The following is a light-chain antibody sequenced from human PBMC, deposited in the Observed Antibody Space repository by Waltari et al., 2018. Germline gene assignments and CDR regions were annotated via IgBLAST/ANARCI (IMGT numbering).Light chain of an antibody. CDR3: QSYDSSLSGYV. CDR2: GNS. CDR1: SSNIGAGYD. V-gene: IGLV1-40*01. J-gene: IGLJ1*01. Sequence: QSVLTQPPSVSGAPGQRVTISCTGSSSNIGAGYDVHWYQQLPGTAPKLLIYGNSIRPSGVPDRFSGSTSGTSASLAITGLQAEDEADYYCQSYDSSLSGYVFGTGTKVTVL.